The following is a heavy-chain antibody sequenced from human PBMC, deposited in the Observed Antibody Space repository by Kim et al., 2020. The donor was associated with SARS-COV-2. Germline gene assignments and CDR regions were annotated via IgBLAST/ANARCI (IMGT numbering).Heavy chain of an antibody. CDR1: GGSISSGGYS. CDR3: ARGPGYCTNGVCSSGYYGMDV. CDR2: IYHSGST. V-gene: IGHV4-30-2*01. D-gene: IGHD2-8*01. Sequence: SETLSLTCAVSGGSISSGGYSWSWIRQPPGKGLEWIGYIYHSGSTYYNPSLKSRVTISVDRSKNQFSLKLSSVTAADTAVYYCARGPGYCTNGVCSSGYYGMDVWGQGTTVTVSS. J-gene: IGHJ6*02.